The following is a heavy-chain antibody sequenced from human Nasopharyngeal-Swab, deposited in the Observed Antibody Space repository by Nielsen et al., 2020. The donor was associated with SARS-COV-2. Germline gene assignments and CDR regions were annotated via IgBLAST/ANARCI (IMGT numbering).Heavy chain of an antibody. CDR2: ISGSGGNT. CDR3: AKVDMVRGVLDAFDI. J-gene: IGHJ3*02. V-gene: IGHV3-23*01. D-gene: IGHD3-10*01. Sequence: GESLKISCAASGFTFSSYAMSWVRQAPGKGLEWVSAISGSGGNTYYADSVKGRFTISRDNSKNTLYLQMNSLRAEDTAVYYCAKVDMVRGVLDAFDIWGQGTMVTVSS. CDR1: GFTFSSYA.